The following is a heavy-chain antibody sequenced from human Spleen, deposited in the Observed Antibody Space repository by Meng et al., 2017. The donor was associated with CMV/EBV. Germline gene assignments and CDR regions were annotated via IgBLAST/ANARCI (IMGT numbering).Heavy chain of an antibody. J-gene: IGHJ4*02. CDR2: INPNSGGT. CDR3: AGGHCTNGVCYTEFDY. D-gene: IGHD2-8*01. V-gene: IGHV1-2*02. Sequence: YTFTGYYMHWVRQAPGQGLEWMGWINPNSGGTNYAQKFQGRVTMTRDTSISTAYMELSRLRSDDTAVYYCAGGHCTNGVCYTEFDYWGQGTLVTVSS. CDR1: YTFTGYY.